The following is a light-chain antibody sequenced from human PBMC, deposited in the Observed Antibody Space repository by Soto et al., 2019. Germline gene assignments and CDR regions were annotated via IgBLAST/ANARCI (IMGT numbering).Light chain of an antibody. CDR1: SSNIGAGYD. V-gene: IGLV1-40*01. J-gene: IGLJ1*01. CDR2: GNS. Sequence: QSVLTQPPSVSGAPVQRVTISCTGNSSNIGAGYDVHWYQQLPGTAPKLLIYGNSNRPSGVPDRFSGSKSGTSASLAITWLQAEDEADYYCQSYDSSLSGPFVFGTGTKVTVL. CDR3: QSYDSSLSGPFV.